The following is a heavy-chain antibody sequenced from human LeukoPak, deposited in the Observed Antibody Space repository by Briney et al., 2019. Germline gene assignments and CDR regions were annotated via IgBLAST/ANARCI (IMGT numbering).Heavy chain of an antibody. Sequence: SETLSHTCAVYGGSFSGYYWSWIRQPPGKGLEWIGEINHSGSTNYNPSLKSRVTISVDTSKNQFSLKLSSVTAADTAVYYCARGLSAIVYWGQGTLVTVSS. V-gene: IGHV4-34*01. J-gene: IGHJ4*02. CDR2: INHSGST. CDR1: GGSFSGYY. CDR3: ARGLSAIVY. D-gene: IGHD2-15*01.